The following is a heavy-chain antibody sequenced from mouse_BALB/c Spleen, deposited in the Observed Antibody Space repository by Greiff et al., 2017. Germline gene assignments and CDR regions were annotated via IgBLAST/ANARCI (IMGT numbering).Heavy chain of an antibody. CDR1: GYTFTSYW. Sequence: VQLQQSGAELARPGASVKLSCKASGYTFTSYWMQWVKQRPGQGLEWIGAIYPGDGDTRYTQKFKGKATLTADKSSSTAYMQLSSLASEDSAVYYCARGGNYLYYFDYWGQGTTLTVSS. D-gene: IGHD2-1*01. CDR3: ARGGNYLYYFDY. CDR2: IYPGDGDT. V-gene: IGHV1-87*01. J-gene: IGHJ2*01.